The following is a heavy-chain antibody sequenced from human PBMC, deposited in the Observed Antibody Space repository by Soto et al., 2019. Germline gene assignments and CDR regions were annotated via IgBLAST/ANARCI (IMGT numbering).Heavy chain of an antibody. CDR3: ASSPIGVAASYYYGMDV. Sequence: ASVKVSCKASGGTFSSYAISWVRRAPGQGLEWMGGIIPIFGTANYAQKFQGRVTITADKSTSTAYMELSSLRSEDTAVYYCASSPIGVAASYYYGMDVWGQGTTVTVSS. CDR2: IIPIFGTA. V-gene: IGHV1-69*06. D-gene: IGHD2-15*01. J-gene: IGHJ6*02. CDR1: GGTFSSYA.